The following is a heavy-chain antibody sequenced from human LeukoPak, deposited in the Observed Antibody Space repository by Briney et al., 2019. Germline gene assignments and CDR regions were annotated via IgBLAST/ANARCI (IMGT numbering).Heavy chain of an antibody. CDR3: ARDPRGSSFRHGDVFDN. J-gene: IGHJ3*02. CDR2: IIPIFGTA. D-gene: IGHD1-26*01. V-gene: IGHV1-69*05. Sequence: GASVKVSCKASGGTFSSYAISWVRQAPGQGLEWMGGIIPIFGTANYAQKFQGRVTITTDESTSTAYMELSSLRSEDTAVYYCARDPRGSSFRHGDVFDNWGQGTMVSVSS. CDR1: GGTFSSYA.